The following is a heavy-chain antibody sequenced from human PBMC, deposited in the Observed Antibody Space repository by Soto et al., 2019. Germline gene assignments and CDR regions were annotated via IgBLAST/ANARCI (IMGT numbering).Heavy chain of an antibody. Sequence: SETLSLTCAVSGDSISSYYWSWIRQPPGKGLEWIGYMYNTGSTIYNPSLKSRVTISVDTSKNQFSLKLNSVTAADTAVYYCARDLWGYCGADCYPLDVWGQGTTVTVSS. D-gene: IGHD2-21*02. CDR1: GDSISSYY. CDR2: MYNTGST. CDR3: ARDLWGYCGADCYPLDV. V-gene: IGHV4-59*01. J-gene: IGHJ6*02.